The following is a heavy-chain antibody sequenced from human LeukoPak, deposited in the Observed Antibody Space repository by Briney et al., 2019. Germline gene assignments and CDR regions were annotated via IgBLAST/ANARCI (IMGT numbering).Heavy chain of an antibody. J-gene: IGHJ3*02. Sequence: GASVKASCKASGYTFTYRYLHWVRQAPGQALEWMGWITPFNGNTNYAQKFQDRVTITRDRSMSTAYMELSSLRSEDTAMYYCATTHDYGDYVHAFDIWGQGTMVTASS. CDR3: ATTHDYGDYVHAFDI. D-gene: IGHD4-17*01. V-gene: IGHV1-45*02. CDR2: ITPFNGNT. CDR1: GYTFTYRY.